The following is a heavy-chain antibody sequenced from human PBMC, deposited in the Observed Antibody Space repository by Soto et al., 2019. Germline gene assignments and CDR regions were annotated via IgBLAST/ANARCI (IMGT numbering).Heavy chain of an antibody. J-gene: IGHJ4*02. CDR2: IWYDGSNK. CDR3: ARGDFMVDFDY. Sequence: PGGSLRLSCAASGFTFSSYGMHWVRQAPGKGLEWVAVIWYDGSNKYYADSVKGRFTISRDNSKNTLYLQMNSLRAEDTAVYYCARGDFMVDFDYWGQGTLVTVSS. D-gene: IGHD3-10*01. V-gene: IGHV3-33*01. CDR1: GFTFSSYG.